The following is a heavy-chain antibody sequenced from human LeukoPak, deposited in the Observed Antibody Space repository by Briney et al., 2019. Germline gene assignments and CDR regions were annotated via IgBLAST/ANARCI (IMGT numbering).Heavy chain of an antibody. CDR3: ASWGYSGYPGFDY. Sequence: SETLSLTCTVSGGSISSYYWSWIRQPPGKGLEWIGYIYTSGSTNYNPSLESRVTISVDTSKNQFSLKLSSVTAADTAVYYCASWGYSGYPGFDYWGQGTLVTVSS. CDR1: GGSISSYY. V-gene: IGHV4-4*09. D-gene: IGHD5-12*01. CDR2: IYTSGST. J-gene: IGHJ4*02.